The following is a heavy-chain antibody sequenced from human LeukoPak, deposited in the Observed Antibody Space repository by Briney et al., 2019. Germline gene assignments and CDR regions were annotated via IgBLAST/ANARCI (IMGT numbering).Heavy chain of an antibody. D-gene: IGHD3-16*02. CDR3: ASLQPQYDNIWLSYRRRNFYFDS. V-gene: IGHV4-34*01. CDR1: GGSFSDKY. J-gene: IGHJ4*02. Sequence: SETLSLTCAVLGGSFSDKYWSWIRLPPGKGLEWIGLIDHSGTTNYSPSLKSRVTISLDTSKNQYSLRLKSMTAADPAVYYCASLQPQYDNIWLSYRRRNFYFDSWGQGTLVTVSS. CDR2: IDHSGTT.